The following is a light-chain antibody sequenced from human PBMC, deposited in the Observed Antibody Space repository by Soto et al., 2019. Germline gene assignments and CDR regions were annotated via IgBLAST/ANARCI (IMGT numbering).Light chain of an antibody. CDR2: GAS. J-gene: IGKJ4*01. V-gene: IGKV3-15*01. Sequence: EVVMTQSPATLSVSPGERVTLSCRASQSVSNNLAWYQHKPGQAPRLLIYGASTRANGIPARFSGSGSGTEFTLTNSSLQSEDFAVYYCQQYNNWLALTFGGGTKVEIK. CDR1: QSVSNN. CDR3: QQYNNWLALT.